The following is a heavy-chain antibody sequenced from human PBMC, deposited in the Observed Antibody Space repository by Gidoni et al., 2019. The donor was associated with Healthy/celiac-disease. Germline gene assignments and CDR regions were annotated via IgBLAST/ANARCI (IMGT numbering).Heavy chain of an antibody. J-gene: IGHJ4*02. D-gene: IGHD2-2*01. V-gene: IGHV3-23*01. CDR2: ISGSGGST. CDR1: GFTFSSYA. Sequence: EVQLLESGGGLVQPGGSLRRSRAASGFTFSSYAMSWVRQAPGKGLEWVSGISGSGGSTYYAESVKGRFTISRDNSKNTLYRQMNSLRAEDTAVYYCAKDTVPAAIYWGQGTLVTVSS. CDR3: AKDTVPAAIY.